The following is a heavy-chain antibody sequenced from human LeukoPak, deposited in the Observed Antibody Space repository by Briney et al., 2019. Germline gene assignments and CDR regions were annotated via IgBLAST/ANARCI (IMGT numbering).Heavy chain of an antibody. D-gene: IGHD2-21*02. CDR1: GYTFNTYG. CDR3: ARKRCTGDCYLFDP. CDR2: SNTNNGNT. J-gene: IGHJ5*02. V-gene: IGHV1-18*01. Sequence: GASVTVSYKASGYTFNTYGLMWVRQAPGQGLEWMGWSNTNNGNTNYAQKFQGRVTMTTDTSTSTGYMELRSLRSDDTSVYYCARKRCTGDCYLFDPWGQGTLVTVSS.